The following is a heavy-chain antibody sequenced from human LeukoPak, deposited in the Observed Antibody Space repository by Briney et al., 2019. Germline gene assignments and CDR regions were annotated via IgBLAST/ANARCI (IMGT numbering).Heavy chain of an antibody. CDR1: GGSTSTNNYY. CDR2: IYSSGSS. Sequence: SETLSLTRTVSGGSTSTNNYYWGWIRQPPGKGLEWIGTIYSSGSSYYNSSLKSRVTISLDTSKNQFSLQLKSLTAVDTAVYYCARPRDYGFDDWGQGTLVTVSS. V-gene: IGHV4-39*01. CDR3: ARPRDYGFDD. D-gene: IGHD4-17*01. J-gene: IGHJ4*02.